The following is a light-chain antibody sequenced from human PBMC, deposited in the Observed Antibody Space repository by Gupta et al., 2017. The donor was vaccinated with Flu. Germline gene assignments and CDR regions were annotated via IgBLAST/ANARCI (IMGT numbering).Light chain of an antibody. CDR3: RQDSDYPLT. J-gene: IGKJ4*01. V-gene: IGKV1-16*02. CDR1: QGINNH. CDR2: NAA. Sequence: DIQMTQSPSSLSASLGDRVSITCRASQGINNHLAWFQQKPGKAPKSLIYNAASVQDGVPLKFSGSGSGTDFTLTIISRQPEDFATYCCRQDSDYPLTFGGGTKIEIK.